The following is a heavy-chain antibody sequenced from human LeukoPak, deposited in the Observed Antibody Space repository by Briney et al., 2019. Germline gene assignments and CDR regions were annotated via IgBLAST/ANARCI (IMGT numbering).Heavy chain of an antibody. J-gene: IGHJ4*02. CDR2: TYPGDSDT. CDR3: ATSTVPTEGGLDY. V-gene: IGHV5-51*01. Sequence: GESLKISCKGSGYSFTGYWIGWVRQMPGKGLGWMGITYPGDSDTRYRPSFQGQVTISADKSISPAYLQWSSLKASDTAMYYCATSTVPTEGGLDYWGQGTLVIVSS. CDR1: GYSFTGYW. D-gene: IGHD4-17*01.